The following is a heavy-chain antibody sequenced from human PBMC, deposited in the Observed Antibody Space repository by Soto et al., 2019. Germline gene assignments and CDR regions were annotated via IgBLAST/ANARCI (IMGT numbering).Heavy chain of an antibody. CDR2: ISDDGVNK. Sequence: QVQLVESGGGVVQPGRSLRLSCAASGFTFSTYGMHWVRQAPGKGLEWVAVISDDGVNKYYADSVKGRFTISRDNSKNTLYLQMNSLRAEYTAVYYCAKSVYNWNDGFFDYWGQGTLVTVSS. J-gene: IGHJ4*02. CDR1: GFTFSTYG. V-gene: IGHV3-30*18. CDR3: AKSVYNWNDGFFDY. D-gene: IGHD1-1*01.